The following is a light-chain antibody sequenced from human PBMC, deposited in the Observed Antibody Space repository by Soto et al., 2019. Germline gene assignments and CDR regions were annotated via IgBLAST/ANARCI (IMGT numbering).Light chain of an antibody. CDR2: EVY. J-gene: IGLJ3*02. Sequence: QSVLTQPRSVSGSPGQSVTISCTGTSGDVGGYNYVSWYQQYPGKAPKLMISEVYKRPSGVPDRFSGSKSGNTAPLTISGLQAEDEADYYCCSYAGSFTWVFGGGTKLTVL. CDR3: CSYAGSFTWV. V-gene: IGLV2-11*01. CDR1: SGDVGGYNY.